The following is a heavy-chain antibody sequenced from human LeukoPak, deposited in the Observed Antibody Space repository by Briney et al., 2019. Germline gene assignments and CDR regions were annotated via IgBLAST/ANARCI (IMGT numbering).Heavy chain of an antibody. Sequence: ASVKVSCKASGGTLSSYAISWVRQAPGQGLEWMGGIIPIFGTANYAQKFQGRVTITTDESTSTAYMELSSPRSEDTAVYYCARDNYAGANWFDPWGQGTLVTVSS. V-gene: IGHV1-69*05. D-gene: IGHD1-7*01. J-gene: IGHJ5*02. CDR1: GGTLSSYA. CDR3: ARDNYAGANWFDP. CDR2: IIPIFGTA.